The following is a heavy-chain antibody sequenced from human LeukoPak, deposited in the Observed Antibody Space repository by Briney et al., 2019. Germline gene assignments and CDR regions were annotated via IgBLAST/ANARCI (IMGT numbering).Heavy chain of an antibody. Sequence: GGSLRLSCAASGFTFSSYWVHWVRQAPGKGLVWVSRINSGGSSTSYADSVKGRFTISRDNAKNTLYLQMNSLRAEDTAVYYCASGELLSPDYWGQGTLVTVSS. CDR3: ASGELLSPDY. V-gene: IGHV3-74*01. J-gene: IGHJ4*02. CDR2: INSGGSST. CDR1: GFTFSSYW. D-gene: IGHD2-2*01.